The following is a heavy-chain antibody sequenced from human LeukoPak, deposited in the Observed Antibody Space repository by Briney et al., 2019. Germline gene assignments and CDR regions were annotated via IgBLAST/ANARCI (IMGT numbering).Heavy chain of an antibody. CDR3: ARSYDTNFDY. Sequence: PSETLSLTCTVSGGSIRSYYWSWIRQPPGKGLEWIGYIYFSGSTSYNPSLKSRVTISVDRSKNQFSLKLSSVAAADTAVYYCARSYDTNFDYWGQGTLVTVSS. J-gene: IGHJ4*02. CDR1: GGSIRSYY. D-gene: IGHD3-3*01. V-gene: IGHV4-59*01. CDR2: IYFSGST.